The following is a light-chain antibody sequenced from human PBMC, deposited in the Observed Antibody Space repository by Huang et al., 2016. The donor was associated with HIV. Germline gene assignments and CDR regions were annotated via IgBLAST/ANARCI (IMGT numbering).Light chain of an antibody. CDR1: QSISNH. CDR2: EAS. J-gene: IGKJ4*01. V-gene: IGKV3-11*01. Sequence: IVLTQSPATLSWYLGERVTLSCRASQSISNHLAWYQQRPGQAPRLLIYEASNRVAGVPARFSGSGSGTDFTLTISSLEPEDFALYYCQQHHSWLTFGGGTKLEVK. CDR3: QQHHSWLT.